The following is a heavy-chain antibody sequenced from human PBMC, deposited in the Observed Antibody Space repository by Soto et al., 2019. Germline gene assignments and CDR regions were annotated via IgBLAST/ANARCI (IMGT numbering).Heavy chain of an antibody. CDR1: GFIFSNYA. V-gene: IGHV3-23*01. CDR3: AKSPGSHYYYAMDV. CDR2: ISYSGGST. Sequence: EVQVLESGGGLVQPGGSLRLSCAASGFIFSNYAFNWVRQAPGKGLEWVSGISYSGGSTNYADSVKGRFTFSRDNSKNTLYLQMDSLRAEDTPVYYCAKSPGSHYYYAMDVWGQGTTVTVSS. J-gene: IGHJ6*02.